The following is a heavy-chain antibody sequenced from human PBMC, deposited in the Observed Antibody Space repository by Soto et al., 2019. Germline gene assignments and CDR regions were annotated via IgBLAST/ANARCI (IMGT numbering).Heavy chain of an antibody. CDR2: IKQDGSDK. Sequence: EVQLVESGGGLVQPGGSLRLSCAASGFTFSSSWMAWVRQAPGKGLEWVANIKQDGSDKNYVDSVKGRFTISRDNAKNSLYLQMDSLRADDTAVYYCARDVDGDLDYWGQGTLVTVSS. J-gene: IGHJ4*02. V-gene: IGHV3-7*01. CDR1: GFTFSSSW. D-gene: IGHD4-17*01. CDR3: ARDVDGDLDY.